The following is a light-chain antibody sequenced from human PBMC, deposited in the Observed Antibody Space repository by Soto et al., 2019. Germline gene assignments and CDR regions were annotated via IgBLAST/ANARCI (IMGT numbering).Light chain of an antibody. CDR3: QQYSTYPST. CDR1: QSSGRW. Sequence: EIQLAHKSSNVCPVGGDSSSRPSRASQSSGRWLAWYQQKPGKAPKLLIYAESTLQSGVPSRFTGSGSGTEFTLAFSSLHSDDFATYSFQQYSTYPSTCGQGTRLEIK. J-gene: IGKJ5*01. CDR2: AES. V-gene: IGKV1-5*01.